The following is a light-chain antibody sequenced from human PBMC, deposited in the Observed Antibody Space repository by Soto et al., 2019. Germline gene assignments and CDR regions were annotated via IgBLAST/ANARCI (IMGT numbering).Light chain of an antibody. Sequence: MTQSHSTLYASVGDRVTITCRASQSISSWLAWYQQKPGKAPKLLIYKASSLESGVPSRFSGSGSGTEFTLTISSLQPDDFATYYCQQANTFPFTFGQGTRLEIK. J-gene: IGKJ5*01. CDR1: QSISSW. V-gene: IGKV1-5*03. CDR2: KAS. CDR3: QQANTFPFT.